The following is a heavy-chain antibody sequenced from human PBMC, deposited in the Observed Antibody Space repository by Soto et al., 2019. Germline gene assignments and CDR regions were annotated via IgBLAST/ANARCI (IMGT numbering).Heavy chain of an antibody. V-gene: IGHV4-4*07. D-gene: IGHD2-8*02. CDR2: FSLSGTT. CDR3: ARGMTPPGAPALYYFVS. Sequence: SETLSLTCTVSGASITGRFFWSWIRQPAGEGLEWIGRFSLSGTTNYNPSLRSRVTMSADVSKNQFSLRLTSVTAADTALYYCARGMTPPGAPALYYFVSWGPGTLVNVSS. CDR1: GASITGRFF. J-gene: IGHJ4*02.